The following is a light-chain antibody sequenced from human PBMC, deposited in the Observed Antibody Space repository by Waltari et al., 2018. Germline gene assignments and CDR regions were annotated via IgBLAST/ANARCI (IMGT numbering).Light chain of an antibody. Sequence: DIQMTQSPSTLSASVGDRVIFSCRASQSISKWLAWYQQKPGKAPKLLIYKASTLESGVTSRFSGSGSGTEFTLTISSLQPEDFATYDCQQYNSYSLLSFGGGTKVEIK. CDR3: QQYNSYSLLS. CDR1: QSISKW. CDR2: KAS. J-gene: IGKJ4*01. V-gene: IGKV1-5*03.